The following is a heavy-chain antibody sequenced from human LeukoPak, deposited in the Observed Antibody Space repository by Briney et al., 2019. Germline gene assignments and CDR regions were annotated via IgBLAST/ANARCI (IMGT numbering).Heavy chain of an antibody. D-gene: IGHD2-2*01. CDR3: GRAGPVTKDHFMDV. CDR1: GFTFTNYW. J-gene: IGHJ6*03. V-gene: IGHV3-7*01. CDR2: IYLDGSRA. Sequence: GGSLRLSSAVSGFTFTNYWMSWARQSPGKGLEWVANIYLDGSRAYYVDSVKGRFTISRDNAKNSLFLQMNSLSAEDTAVYYCGRAGPVTKDHFMDVWGKGTTVTVSS.